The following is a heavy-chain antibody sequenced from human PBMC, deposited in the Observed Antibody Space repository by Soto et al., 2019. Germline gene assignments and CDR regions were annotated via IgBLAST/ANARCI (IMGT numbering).Heavy chain of an antibody. V-gene: IGHV4-61*01. CDR2: IYFSGRT. J-gene: IGHJ6*02. Sequence: QVQLQESGPGLVKPSETLSLTCTVSGGSVSGGSYYWNWIRQPPGKGLEWIGYIYFSGRTNYNPSPKXRXTXSXXTSKNQFSLKLTSATAADTAVYYCSRDVDFGEEDVWGQGTTVTVSS. CDR1: GGSVSGGSYY. CDR3: SRDVDFGEEDV. D-gene: IGHD4-17*01.